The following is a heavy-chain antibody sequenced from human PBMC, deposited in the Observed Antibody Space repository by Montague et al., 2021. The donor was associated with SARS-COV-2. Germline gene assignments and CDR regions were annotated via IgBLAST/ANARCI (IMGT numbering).Heavy chain of an antibody. D-gene: IGHD2-15*01. Sequence: TLSLTCTVSGGSTSSGGYYWSWIRQHPGKGLEWIGYIYYSGSTYYNPSLKSRVTISVDTSKNQFSLKLSSVTAADTAVYYCARVLGGYCSGGSCYRGWYFDLWGRSTLVTVSS. CDR2: IYYSGST. V-gene: IGHV4-31*03. J-gene: IGHJ2*01. CDR3: ARVLGGYCSGGSCYRGWYFDL. CDR1: GGSTSSGGYY.